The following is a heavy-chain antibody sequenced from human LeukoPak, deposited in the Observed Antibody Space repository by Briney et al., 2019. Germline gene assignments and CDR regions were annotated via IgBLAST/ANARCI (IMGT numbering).Heavy chain of an antibody. CDR2: ISGSGGST. Sequence: PGGSLRLSCAASGFTFSTYGMSWVRQAPGKGLEWVSAISGSGGSTYYADSVKGRFTISRDNSKNTLYLQMNSLRAEDTAVYYCAKRGFGVRGTSGDYYYYYMDVWGKGTTVTISS. D-gene: IGHD3-10*01. J-gene: IGHJ6*03. CDR3: AKRGFGVRGTSGDYYYYYMDV. CDR1: GFTFSTYG. V-gene: IGHV3-23*01.